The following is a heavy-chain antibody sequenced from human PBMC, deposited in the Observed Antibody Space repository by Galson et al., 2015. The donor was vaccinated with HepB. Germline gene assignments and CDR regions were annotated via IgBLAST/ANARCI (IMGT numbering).Heavy chain of an antibody. J-gene: IGHJ4*02. CDR3: AKAIVGLDSSYFDC. V-gene: IGHV3-23*01. CDR2: FSGSGDST. CDR1: GFTFSSYA. D-gene: IGHD3-22*01. Sequence: SLRLSCAASGFTFSSYAMSWVRQAPGKGLEWVSLFSGSGDSTYYADSVKGRFTISRDNSKNTLHLQMNNLRAEDTAVYYCAKAIVGLDSSYFDCWGQGTLVTVSS.